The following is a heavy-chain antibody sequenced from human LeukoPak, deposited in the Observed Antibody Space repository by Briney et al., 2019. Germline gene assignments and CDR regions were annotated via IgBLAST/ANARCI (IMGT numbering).Heavy chain of an antibody. Sequence: ASVKVSCKASGYTFTSYGISWVRQAPGQGREWMGWISAYNGNTNYAQKLQGRVTMTTDTSTSTAYMELRSLRSDDTAVYYCARYCSGGSCLRTFDYWGQGTLVTVSS. CDR1: GYTFTSYG. CDR3: ARYCSGGSCLRTFDY. V-gene: IGHV1-18*01. D-gene: IGHD2-15*01. J-gene: IGHJ4*02. CDR2: ISAYNGNT.